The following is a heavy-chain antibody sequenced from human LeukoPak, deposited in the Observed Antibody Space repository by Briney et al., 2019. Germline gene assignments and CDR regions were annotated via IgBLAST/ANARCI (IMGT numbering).Heavy chain of an antibody. CDR3: ARERGYDYGDYGWFDP. CDR1: GFTVSSNY. D-gene: IGHD4-17*01. CDR2: IYSGGGT. J-gene: IGHJ5*02. V-gene: IGHV3-53*01. Sequence: PGGSLRLSCAASGFTVSSNYMSWVRQAPGKGLEWVSVIYSGGGTYYADSVRGRFTISRDNFKNTLYLQMNSLRAEDTAVYYCARERGYDYGDYGWFDPWGQGTLVTVSS.